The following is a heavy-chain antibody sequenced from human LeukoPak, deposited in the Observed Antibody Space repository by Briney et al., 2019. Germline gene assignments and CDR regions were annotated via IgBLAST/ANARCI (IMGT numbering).Heavy chain of an antibody. D-gene: IGHD3-22*01. Sequence: KVSCKASGYIFIDYYINWVRQMPGKGLEWMGIIYPGDSDTRYSPSFQGQVTISADKSISTAYLQWSSLKASDTAMYYCARLVGYYYDSSGYSDYWGQGTLVTVSS. V-gene: IGHV5-51*01. CDR2: IYPGDSDT. J-gene: IGHJ4*02. CDR3: ARLVGYYYDSSGYSDY. CDR1: GYIFIDYY.